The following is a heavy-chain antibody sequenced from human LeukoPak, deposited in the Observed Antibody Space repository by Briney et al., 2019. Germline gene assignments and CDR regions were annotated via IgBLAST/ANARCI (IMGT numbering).Heavy chain of an antibody. CDR2: INDSGST. J-gene: IGHJ5*02. Sequence: LETLSVTPADSRESFSGDNGCMIRQPPGERLEWMGEINDSGSTKYNPSLKSRVTISADTSKHQFSLKLSSVTAADTAVYYCAKNNWFDPWGQGTLVTVSS. V-gene: IGHV4-34*01. CDR3: AKNNWFDP. CDR1: RESFSGDN.